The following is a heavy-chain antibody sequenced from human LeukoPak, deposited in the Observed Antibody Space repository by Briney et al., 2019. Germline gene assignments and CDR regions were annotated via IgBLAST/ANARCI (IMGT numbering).Heavy chain of an antibody. D-gene: IGHD4-23*01. Sequence: ASVKVSCKASGYTFTSYYMHWVRQAPGQGLEWMGIINPSGGSTSYAQKFQGRVTMTRDTSTSTVYMELSGLRSEDTAVYYCSRDGPGYGGNPTLGYWGQGTLVTVSS. CDR3: SRDGPGYGGNPTLGY. CDR2: INPSGGST. V-gene: IGHV1-46*03. J-gene: IGHJ4*02. CDR1: GYTFTSYY.